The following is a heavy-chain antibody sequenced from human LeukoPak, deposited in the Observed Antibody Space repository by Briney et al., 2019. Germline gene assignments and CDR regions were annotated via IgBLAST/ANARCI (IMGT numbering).Heavy chain of an antibody. Sequence: GGSLRLSCAASGFTVSSNYMSWVRQAPGKGLEWVSVIYSGGSTYYADSVKGRFTISRDNSKNTLYLQMNSLRAEDTAVYYCARDKAVVVVAATDTYYYYYGMDVWGQGTTVTVSS. D-gene: IGHD2-15*01. CDR1: GFTVSSNY. CDR2: IYSGGST. J-gene: IGHJ6*02. V-gene: IGHV3-66*01. CDR3: ARDKAVVVVAATDTYYYYYGMDV.